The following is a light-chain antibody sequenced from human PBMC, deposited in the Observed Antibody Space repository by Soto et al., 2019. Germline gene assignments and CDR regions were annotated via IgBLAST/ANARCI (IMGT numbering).Light chain of an antibody. CDR1: SSDVGSYDY. Sequence: QSALIQPPSVSGSPGQSVTISCTGTSSDVGSYDYVSWYQQHPGTVPKPMIYNVNTRPSGVPDRFSGSKSGNTASLTISGLQAEDEADYYCCSFAGSPYVFGTGTKLTVL. CDR2: NVN. CDR3: CSFAGSPYV. J-gene: IGLJ1*01. V-gene: IGLV2-11*01.